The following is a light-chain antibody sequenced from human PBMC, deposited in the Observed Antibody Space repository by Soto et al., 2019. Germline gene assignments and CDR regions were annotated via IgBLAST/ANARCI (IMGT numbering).Light chain of an antibody. CDR3: HQSHSVPGT. CDR2: AAS. Sequence: DIQMTQSPSSLSASVGERVTITCRASQNIGVYLNWYQQKPGKAPKLLIYAASSLQSGVSSRFSGSGSATDFTPTISSLLPEDFATYYCHQSHSVPGTFGQGTKVDIK. CDR1: QNIGVY. V-gene: IGKV1-39*01. J-gene: IGKJ1*01.